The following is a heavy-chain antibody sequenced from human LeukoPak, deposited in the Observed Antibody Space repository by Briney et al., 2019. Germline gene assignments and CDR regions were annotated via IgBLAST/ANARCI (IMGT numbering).Heavy chain of an antibody. V-gene: IGHV3-23*01. CDR3: AKGWVRTVGIAAPILDY. CDR1: GLTFSSYV. D-gene: IGHD1-26*01. J-gene: IGHJ4*02. CDR2: IRYGSGST. Sequence: PGGSLRLSCAASGLTFSSYVVNWVRQAPGKGLEWISSIRYGSGSTYYADSVRGRFTISRDDSKNTLYLQMNSLRAEDTAIYYCAKGWVRTVGIAAPILDYWGQGTLVTVSS.